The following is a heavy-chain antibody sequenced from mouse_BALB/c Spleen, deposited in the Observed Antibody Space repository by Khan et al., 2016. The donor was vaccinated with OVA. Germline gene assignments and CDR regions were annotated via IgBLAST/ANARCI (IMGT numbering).Heavy chain of an antibody. D-gene: IGHD2-4*01. CDR2: IWSGGTT. V-gene: IGHV2-2*02. CDR3: ARNYDYDGGLAY. CDR1: GFSLTTYG. Sequence: QVQLKQSGPGLVQPSQSLSITCTASGFSLTTYGVHWVRQTPGKGLEWLGVIWSGGTTAYSAAFISRLSITKDNSKSHVFFYMNSLQANDTAISFCARNYDYDGGLAYWGQGTLVTVSA. J-gene: IGHJ3*01.